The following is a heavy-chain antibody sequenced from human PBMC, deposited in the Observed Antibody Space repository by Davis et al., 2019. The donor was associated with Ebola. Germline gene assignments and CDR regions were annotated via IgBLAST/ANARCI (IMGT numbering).Heavy chain of an antibody. D-gene: IGHD3-10*01. Sequence: SVKVSCKAPGYTFTNYAMHWVRQAPGQRLEWMGRIIPILGIANYAQKFQGRVTITADKSTSTAYMELSSLRSEDTAVYYCAREVLGLDPWGQGTLVTVSS. V-gene: IGHV1-69*04. J-gene: IGHJ5*02. CDR2: IIPILGIA. CDR3: AREVLGLDP. CDR1: GYTFTNYA.